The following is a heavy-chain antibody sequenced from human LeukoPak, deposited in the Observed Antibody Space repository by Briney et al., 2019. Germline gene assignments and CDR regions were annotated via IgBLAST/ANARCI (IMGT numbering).Heavy chain of an antibody. CDR1: GYTFTSYG. CDR3: ERDLYYYDSSGLPAGY. V-gene: IGHV1-18*01. CDR2: ISAYNGNT. Sequence: ASVKVSCKASGYTFTSYGISWVRQAPGQGLEWRGWISAYNGNTNYAQKLQGRLTMTTDTSTSTAYMELRILRSDDTAVYYCERDLYYYDSSGLPAGYWGQGTLVTVSS. D-gene: IGHD3-22*01. J-gene: IGHJ4*02.